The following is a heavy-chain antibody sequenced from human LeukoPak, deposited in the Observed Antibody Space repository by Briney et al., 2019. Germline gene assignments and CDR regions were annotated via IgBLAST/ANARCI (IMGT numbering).Heavy chain of an antibody. CDR1: GYSFTSYW. Sequence: GESLKISCKGSGYSFTSYWIGWVRQAPGQGLEWMGWISAHNGNTNYAQKLQGRVTMTTDTSTTTAYMELRSLRSDDTAVYYCARGGYTYDYWGQGTLVTVSS. CDR2: ISAHNGNT. D-gene: IGHD5-18*01. V-gene: IGHV1-18*04. CDR3: ARGGYTYDY. J-gene: IGHJ4*02.